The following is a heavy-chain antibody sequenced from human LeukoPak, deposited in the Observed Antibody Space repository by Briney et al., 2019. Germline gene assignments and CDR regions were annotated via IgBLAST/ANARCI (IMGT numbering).Heavy chain of an antibody. D-gene: IGHD3-22*01. CDR1: GGSISSYY. J-gene: IGHJ5*02. CDR2: IYTSGST. V-gene: IGHV4-4*07. Sequence: SETLSLTCTVSGGSISSYYWSWIRQPPGKGLEWIGRIYTSGSTNYNPSLKSRVTMSVDTSKNQFSLKLSSVTAADTAVYYCARAAWAYYYDSSGYLSPYNWFDPWGQGTLVTVSS. CDR3: ARAAWAYYYDSSGYLSPYNWFDP.